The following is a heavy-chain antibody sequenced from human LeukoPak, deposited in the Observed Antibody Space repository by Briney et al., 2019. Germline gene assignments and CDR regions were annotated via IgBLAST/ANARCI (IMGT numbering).Heavy chain of an antibody. CDR3: ARSSRGKVAGAFDY. D-gene: IGHD6-19*01. J-gene: IGHJ4*02. CDR1: GGSISSYY. Sequence: SETLSLTCTVSGGSISSYYWSWIRQPPGKGLEWVGYIYYSGSTNYNPSLKSRVTISVDTSKNQFSLKLSSVTAADTAVYYCARSSRGKVAGAFDYWGQGTLVTVSS. CDR2: IYYSGST. V-gene: IGHV4-59*01.